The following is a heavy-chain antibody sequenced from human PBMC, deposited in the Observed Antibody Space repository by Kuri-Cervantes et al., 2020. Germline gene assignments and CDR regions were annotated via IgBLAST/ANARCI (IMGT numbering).Heavy chain of an antibody. D-gene: IGHD4-11*01. CDR1: GSTFTSSA. V-gene: IGHV1-8*02. CDR2: MNPNSGNT. J-gene: IGHJ6*02. Sequence: ASVKVSCKASGSTFTSSAVQWVRQARGQRLEWIGWMNPNSGNTGYAQKFQGRVTMTRNTSISTAYMELSSLRSEDTAVYYCARAYSSYVYGMDVWGQGTTVTVSS. CDR3: ARAYSSYVYGMDV.